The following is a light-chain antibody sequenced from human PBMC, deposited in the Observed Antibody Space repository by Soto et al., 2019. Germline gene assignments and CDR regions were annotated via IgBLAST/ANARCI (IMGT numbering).Light chain of an antibody. J-gene: IGLJ2*01. CDR3: AGWDDILNGVV. CDR1: SSNIGSHT. Sequence: QSVLTQPLSASGTPGQRVTLSCSGSSSNIGSHTVNWYQHLPGTAPKLVIYSNSQRPSGAPDLFYAYTSGASVFLAISDLQSEDDGDYYCAGWDDILNGVVFGGGTKLTVL. CDR2: SNS. V-gene: IGLV1-44*01.